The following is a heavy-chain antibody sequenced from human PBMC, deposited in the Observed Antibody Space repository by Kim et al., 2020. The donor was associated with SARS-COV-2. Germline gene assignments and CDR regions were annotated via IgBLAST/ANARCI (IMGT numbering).Heavy chain of an antibody. Sequence: SETLSLTCAVSGGSISSGGYSWSWIRQPPGKGLEWIGYIYHSGSTYYNPSLKSRVTISVDRSKNQFSLKLSSVTAADTAVYYCARGSIAAAGAFDYWGQGTLVTVSS. CDR2: IYHSGST. J-gene: IGHJ4*02. D-gene: IGHD6-13*01. CDR3: ARGSIAAAGAFDY. CDR1: GGSISSGGYS. V-gene: IGHV4-30-2*01.